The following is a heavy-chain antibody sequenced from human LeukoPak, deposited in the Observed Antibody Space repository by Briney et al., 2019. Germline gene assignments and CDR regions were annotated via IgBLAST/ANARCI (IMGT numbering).Heavy chain of an antibody. CDR2: ISYDGSNK. V-gene: IGHV3-30*05. J-gene: IGHJ6*02. D-gene: IGHD3-10*01. CDR3: ARVGFGRYKYYYGMDV. CDR1: GFTFSSYG. Sequence: GRSLRLSCAASGFTFSSYGMHWVRQAPGKGLEWVAVISYDGSNKYYADSVKGRFTISRDNSKNTLYLQMNSLRAEGTAVYYCARVGFGRYKYYYGMDVWGQGTTVTVSS.